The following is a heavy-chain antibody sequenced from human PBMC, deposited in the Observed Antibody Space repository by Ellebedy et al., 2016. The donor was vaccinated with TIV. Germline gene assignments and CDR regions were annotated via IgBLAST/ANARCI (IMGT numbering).Heavy chain of an antibody. Sequence: ASVKVSXKASGYTFSSYGITWVRQAPGQGLEWMGWISAYNGNTKYAQRFQGRVTMTTDTSTSTAYMELRSLRSDDTAVYYCARAAAMATGYYYYYYMDVWGKGTTVTVSS. CDR2: ISAYNGNT. V-gene: IGHV1-18*01. CDR1: GYTFSSYG. J-gene: IGHJ6*03. D-gene: IGHD5-18*01. CDR3: ARAAAMATGYYYYYYMDV.